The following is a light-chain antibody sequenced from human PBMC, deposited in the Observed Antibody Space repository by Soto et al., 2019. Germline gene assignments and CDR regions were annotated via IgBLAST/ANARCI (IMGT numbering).Light chain of an antibody. V-gene: IGKV3-15*01. J-gene: IGKJ3*01. Sequence: EIVMTQSPATLSVSPGERAALCCRASQSVSSNLAWYQQKPGQAPRLLIYGASTRATGIPARFSGSGSGTEFTLTISSLQSEDFAVYYCQQYNNWLLFTFGPGTKVDIK. CDR1: QSVSSN. CDR2: GAS. CDR3: QQYNNWLLFT.